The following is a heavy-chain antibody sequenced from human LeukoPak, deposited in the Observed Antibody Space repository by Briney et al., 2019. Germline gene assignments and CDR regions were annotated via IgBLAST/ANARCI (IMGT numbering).Heavy chain of an antibody. CDR1: GFTFSSYW. D-gene: IGHD6-19*01. V-gene: IGHV3-7*01. CDR2: IKQDGIEK. CDR3: ASVRIAVAGNVY. Sequence: PGGSLRLSCAASGFTFSSYWMSWVRQAPGKGLERVANIKQDGIEKYYVDSVKGRFTISRDNAKNSLYLQMNSLRAEDTAVYYCASVRIAVAGNVYWGQGTLVTVSS. J-gene: IGHJ4*02.